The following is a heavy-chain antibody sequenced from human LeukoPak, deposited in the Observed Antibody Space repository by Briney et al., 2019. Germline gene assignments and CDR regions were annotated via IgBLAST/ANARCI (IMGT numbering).Heavy chain of an antibody. J-gene: IGHJ4*02. D-gene: IGHD6-19*01. V-gene: IGHV3-23*01. CDR2: ISGSGVGT. CDR1: GFTFSSYA. Sequence: PGGSLRLSCAASGFTFSSYAMSWVRLAPGKGLEWVSGISGSGVGTYYADSVRGRFTISRDNAKNSLYLQMNSLRAEDTAVYYCARGSQWLSTTDYWGQGTLVTGSS. CDR3: ARGSQWLSTTDY.